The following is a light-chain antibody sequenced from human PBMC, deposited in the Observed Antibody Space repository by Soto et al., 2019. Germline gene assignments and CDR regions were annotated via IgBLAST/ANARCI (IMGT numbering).Light chain of an antibody. CDR3: QQSGSSGT. CDR2: GAS. Sequence: IVLTQSQGTLSLSPGERPTLSCRASQSVSNNYLAWYQQQPGQATRLLIYGASNTATGIPDMCSGSGSGTDFPLTIRRLEPEDFAVDYCQQSGSSGTFGQGTKGDIK. V-gene: IGKV3-20*01. J-gene: IGKJ1*01. CDR1: QSVSNNY.